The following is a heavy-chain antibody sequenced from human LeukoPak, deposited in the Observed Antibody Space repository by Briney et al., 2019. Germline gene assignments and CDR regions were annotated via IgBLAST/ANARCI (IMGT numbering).Heavy chain of an antibody. V-gene: IGHV4-4*07. CDR2: IYTTGMT. D-gene: IGHD5-18*01. CDR1: TASINSYY. Sequence: SETLSLTCTVSTASINSYYWGWVRQPAGRGVEWIGRIYTTGMTQYDPSLQSRVTMSVDTSQKQFSLNLRSVTAADTAIYFCVRHGYTASHFFLDYWSQGALVTVSS. CDR3: VRHGYTASHFFLDY. J-gene: IGHJ4*02.